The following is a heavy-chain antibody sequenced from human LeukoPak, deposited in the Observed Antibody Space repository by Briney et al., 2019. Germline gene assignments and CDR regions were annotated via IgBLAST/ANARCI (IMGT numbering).Heavy chain of an antibody. V-gene: IGHV4-59*08. CDR1: GDSISNYF. CDR2: VHYSGST. J-gene: IGHJ4*02. D-gene: IGHD6-13*01. CDR3: ARQAAAGTSDC. Sequence: SETLSLTCTVSGDSISNYFWSWIRQPPRKGLEWMAYVHYSGSTNYNPYLKSRVTISVDTSENQFSLKVNSVTAADTAVYYCARQAAAGTSDCWGQGTLVTVSS.